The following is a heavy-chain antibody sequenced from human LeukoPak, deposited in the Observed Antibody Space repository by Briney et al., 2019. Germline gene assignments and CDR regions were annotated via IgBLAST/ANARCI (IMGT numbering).Heavy chain of an antibody. Sequence: PGGSLRLSCAASGFTFSSYAMHWVRQAPGKGLEYVSAISSNGGSTYYANSVKGRFTISRDNSKNTLYLQMGSLRAEDMAVYYCARLGGAAAGHNYYYYYMDVWGKGTTVTISS. V-gene: IGHV3-64*01. CDR1: GFTFSSYA. CDR2: ISSNGGST. J-gene: IGHJ6*03. D-gene: IGHD6-13*01. CDR3: ARLGGAAAGHNYYYYYMDV.